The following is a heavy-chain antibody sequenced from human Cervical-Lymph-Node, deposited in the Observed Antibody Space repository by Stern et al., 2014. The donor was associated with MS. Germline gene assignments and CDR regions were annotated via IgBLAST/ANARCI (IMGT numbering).Heavy chain of an antibody. CDR1: GYTFSKNW. CDR3: ARPPPRRSSSDPNFGLDV. CDR2: IYPGDSDT. D-gene: IGHD6-6*01. Sequence: EVQLVESGAEVKKPRDSLKISCKGSGYTFSKNWIAWVRQMPGKGLEWMGIIYPGDSDTRYSPSFQGQVTMSAASSSNPASLRWNSLKASDPAIYSCARPPPRRSSSDPNFGLDVWGQGTTVTVSS. J-gene: IGHJ6*02. V-gene: IGHV5-51*03.